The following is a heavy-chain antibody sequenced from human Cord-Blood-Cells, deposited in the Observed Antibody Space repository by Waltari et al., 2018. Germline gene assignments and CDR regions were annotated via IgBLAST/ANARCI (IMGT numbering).Heavy chain of an antibody. CDR2: IIPILGIA. V-gene: IGHV1-69*10. CDR1: GGTFSSYA. D-gene: IGHD5-12*01. J-gene: IGHJ4*02. Sequence: QVQLVQSGAEVKKPGSSVKVSCKASGGTFSSYAISWVRQAPGQGLEWMGGIIPILGIANYAQKFQGRGTITADKSTSTAYMELSSLRSEDTAVYYCARPSRRWLQFFDYWGQGTLVTVSS. CDR3: ARPSRRWLQFFDY.